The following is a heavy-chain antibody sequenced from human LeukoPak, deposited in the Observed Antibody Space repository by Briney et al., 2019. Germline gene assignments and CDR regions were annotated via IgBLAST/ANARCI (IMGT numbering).Heavy chain of an antibody. J-gene: IGHJ4*02. D-gene: IGHD5-24*01. CDR3: ARHVRGGYNKYVTPFDY. Sequence: GESLKISCKGSGYSFTRYWIGWVRQMPGKGLEWMGIIYPGDSDTRYSPSLQGQVTISADKSISTAYLQWSSLKASDTAMYYCARHVRGGYNKYVTPFDYWGQGTLVTVSS. CDR2: IYPGDSDT. CDR1: GYSFTRYW. V-gene: IGHV5-51*01.